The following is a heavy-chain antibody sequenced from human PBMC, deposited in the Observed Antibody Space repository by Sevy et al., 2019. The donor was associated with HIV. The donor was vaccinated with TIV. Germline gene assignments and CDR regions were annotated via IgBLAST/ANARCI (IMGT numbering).Heavy chain of an antibody. Sequence: GGSLRLSCAASGFTFNTHAMNWVRQAPGKGLEWVSVISATGSSTYSADSVKGRFTISRDNSKNTLYLQMNSLTADDTAVYYCAKALNPALESMIEVIFRTLKGFDVWGQGTMVTVSS. V-gene: IGHV3-23*01. CDR1: GFTFNTHA. CDR2: ISATGSST. J-gene: IGHJ3*01. CDR3: AKALNPALESMIEVIFRTLKGFDV. D-gene: IGHD3-22*01.